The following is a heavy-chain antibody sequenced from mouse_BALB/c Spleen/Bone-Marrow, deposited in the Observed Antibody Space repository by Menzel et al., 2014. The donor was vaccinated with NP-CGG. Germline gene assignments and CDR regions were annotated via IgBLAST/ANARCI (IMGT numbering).Heavy chain of an antibody. CDR3: TSYGNAMDY. D-gene: IGHD2-1*01. CDR2: IYPGSGST. Sequence: LQQSGSELVRPGASVKLSCKASGYTFTSYWMHWVKQRPGQGLEWIGNIYPGSGSTNYDEKFKSKATLTVDTSSSTAYMQPSSLTSEGSAVYYCTSYGNAMDYWGQGTSVTVSS. J-gene: IGHJ4*01. CDR1: GYTFTSYW. V-gene: IGHV1S22*01.